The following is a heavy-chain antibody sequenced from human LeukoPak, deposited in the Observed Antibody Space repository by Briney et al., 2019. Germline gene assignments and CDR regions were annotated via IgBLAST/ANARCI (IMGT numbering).Heavy chain of an antibody. CDR3: AKDQYYDSSGLFDY. D-gene: IGHD3-22*01. CDR2: IWYDGSNK. V-gene: IGHV3-33*06. Sequence: PGGSLRLSCAASGFTFSSYGMHWVRQAPGKGLEWVAVIWYDGSNKYYADSVKGRFTISRDNSKNTLYLQMNSLRSEDTAVYYCAKDQYYDSSGLFDYWGQGTLVTVSS. J-gene: IGHJ4*02. CDR1: GFTFSSYG.